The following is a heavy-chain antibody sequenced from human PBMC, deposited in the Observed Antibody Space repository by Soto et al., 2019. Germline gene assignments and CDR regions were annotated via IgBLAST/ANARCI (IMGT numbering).Heavy chain of an antibody. V-gene: IGHV3-7*01. Sequence: EVQLVESGGGLVQPGGSLRLSCAASGFTFSSYWMSWVRQAPGKGLEWVANIKQDGSEKYYVDSVKGRFTISRDNAKNSLYLQMNSLRAEDTAVYYCARDRRSYGVLFDPRGQGTLVTVSS. D-gene: IGHD4-17*01. CDR1: GFTFSSYW. CDR3: ARDRRSYGVLFDP. J-gene: IGHJ5*02. CDR2: IKQDGSEK.